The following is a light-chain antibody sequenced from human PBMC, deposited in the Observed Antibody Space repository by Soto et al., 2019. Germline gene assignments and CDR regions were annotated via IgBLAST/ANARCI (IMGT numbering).Light chain of an antibody. CDR2: DAS. CDR1: QGVSGW. CDR3: QQYNSYWA. Sequence: DIQLPQSPSTLSASVGTRSTITCRASQGVSGWLAWYKQKPGKAPKLLIYDASSLQSGVPSRFSGSGSGTEFTLTISSLQPDDFATYYCQQYNSYWAFGQGTKVVLK. V-gene: IGKV1-5*01. J-gene: IGKJ1*01.